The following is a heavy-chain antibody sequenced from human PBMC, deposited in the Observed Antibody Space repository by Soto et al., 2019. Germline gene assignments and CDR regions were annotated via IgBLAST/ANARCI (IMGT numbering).Heavy chain of an antibody. CDR1: GYTFTSYY. CDR3: ARGLRGYSYGSWWFDP. Sequence: QVQLVQSGAEVKKPGASVKVSCKASGYTFTSYYMHWVRQAPGQGLEWMGIINPSGGSTSYAQKFQGRVTMTRDTSTSTVYMELSSLRSEDTAVYYCARGLRGYSYGSWWFDPWGQGTLVTVSS. V-gene: IGHV1-46*01. J-gene: IGHJ5*02. CDR2: INPSGGST. D-gene: IGHD5-18*01.